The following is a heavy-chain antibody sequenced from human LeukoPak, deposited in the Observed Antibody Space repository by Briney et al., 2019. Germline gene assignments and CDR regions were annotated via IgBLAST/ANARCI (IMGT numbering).Heavy chain of an antibody. CDR1: GFTFSAYW. J-gene: IGHJ3*02. CDR2: INNDGTAT. Sequence: PGGSLRLSCAASGFTFSAYWMHWVRQVPGKGLVWVSRINNDGTATFFADSVKGRFTISRDNAKNSLYLQMNSLRAEDTAVYYCARTARKSNSGSYLPDAFDIWGQGTMVTVSS. V-gene: IGHV3-74*01. D-gene: IGHD1-26*01. CDR3: ARTARKSNSGSYLPDAFDI.